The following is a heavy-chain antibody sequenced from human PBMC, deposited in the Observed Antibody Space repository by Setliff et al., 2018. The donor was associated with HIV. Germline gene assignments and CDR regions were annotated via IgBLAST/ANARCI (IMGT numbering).Heavy chain of an antibody. V-gene: IGHV1-2*02. D-gene: IGHD2-2*01. J-gene: IGHJ6*02. CDR1: GYYPSIDY. Sequence: GASVKVSCKTFGYYPSIDYMHWVRQAPGRGLEWLGVVHPFHDILGSNADYAQKFQGRVTMTRDTSISTAYMELSGLTSDDSAVYYCARYLVVVPVAVGGLDVWGQGTTVTVSS. CDR3: ARYLVVVPVAVGGLDV. CDR2: VHPFHDILGSNA.